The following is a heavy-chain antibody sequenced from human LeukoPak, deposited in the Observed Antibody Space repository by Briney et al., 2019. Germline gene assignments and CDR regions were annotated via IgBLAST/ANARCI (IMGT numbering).Heavy chain of an antibody. CDR1: GDSISRTNFY. J-gene: IGHJ5*02. D-gene: IGHD3-3*01. CDR2: IYYSGTT. Sequence: PSETLSLTCTVSGDSISRTNFYRGWIRQPPGKGLEWIGSIYYSGTTNYNPSLKSRVTISVDTSKNQFSLKLSSVTAADTAVYYCARARAVFGVVISWFDPWGQGTLVTVSS. CDR3: ARARAVFGVVISWFDP. V-gene: IGHV4-39*07.